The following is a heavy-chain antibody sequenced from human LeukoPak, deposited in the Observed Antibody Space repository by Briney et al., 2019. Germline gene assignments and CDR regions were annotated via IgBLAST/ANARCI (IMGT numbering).Heavy chain of an antibody. J-gene: IGHJ5*02. V-gene: IGHV3-23*05. CDR1: GFTFSTYA. D-gene: IGHD3-16*02. CDR2: ITNTGGVT. CDR3: AKSPVGEGCYLPS. Sequence: GGSLRLSCAASGFTFSTYAMSWVRQAPGKGLEWVSGITNTGGVTLYADSVKGRLTVSRDNSKNTLYLHMNSLRADDTAVYYCAKSPVGEGCYLPSWGQEPRATV.